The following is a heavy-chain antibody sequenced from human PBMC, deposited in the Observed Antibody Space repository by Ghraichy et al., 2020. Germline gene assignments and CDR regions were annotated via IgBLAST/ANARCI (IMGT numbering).Heavy chain of an antibody. Sequence: GGSLRLSCVASGFNVSTNYLMWVRQAQGKGLEWVSVIYSGTATAYADSVQVRFTISRHSSKNTLYLQMDSLRAEDTAVYYCASGYSPYHMNVWGQGTPVTVSS. CDR1: GFNVSTNY. J-gene: IGHJ6*02. D-gene: IGHD5-18*01. V-gene: IGHV3-53*04. CDR2: IYSGTAT. CDR3: ASGYSPYHMNV.